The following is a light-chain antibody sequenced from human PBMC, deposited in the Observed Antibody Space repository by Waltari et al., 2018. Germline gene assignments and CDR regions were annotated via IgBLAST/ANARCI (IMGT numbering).Light chain of an antibody. V-gene: IGKV1-39*01. CDR3: QQSHRSPWT. Sequence: DIHMTQSPSSLSASVGDTVTITCRASQNIDRYLNWYHQRPGNAPKLLSYAASTLHSGVPSRFSGSGSGTDFTLTISGLQPEDFATYFCQQSHRSPWTFGQGTQVDI. CDR2: AAS. J-gene: IGKJ1*01. CDR1: QNIDRY.